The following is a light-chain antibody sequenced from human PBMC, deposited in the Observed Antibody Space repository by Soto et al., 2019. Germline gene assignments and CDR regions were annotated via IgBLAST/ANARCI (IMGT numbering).Light chain of an antibody. CDR2: GAS. CDR3: QQYNNWAVT. V-gene: IGKV3-15*01. Sequence: EIVMTQSPATLSVSPGDRATLSCRASQSVSSNLAWYQQKPGQAPRLLIYGASTRATGIPARFSGSGSGTEFTLTISSLQSEDFAVYYCQQYNNWAVTFGQGTKLEIK. J-gene: IGKJ2*01. CDR1: QSVSSN.